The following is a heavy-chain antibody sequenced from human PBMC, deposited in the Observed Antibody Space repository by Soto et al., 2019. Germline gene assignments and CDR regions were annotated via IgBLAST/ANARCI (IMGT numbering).Heavy chain of an antibody. CDR1: GYTLGNYG. Sequence: QVELVQSGPEVKKPGASVRVSCKASGYTLGNYGITWVRQAPGQGLEYMGWINPFNENAKYVPKFQGRVTMTTDTSTAYMEVRSLRYADTAVYFCVRRIQFSGSYYGMDVWGQGTTVIVSS. CDR2: INPFNENA. CDR3: VRRIQFSGSYYGMDV. D-gene: IGHD1-26*01. V-gene: IGHV1-18*01. J-gene: IGHJ6*02.